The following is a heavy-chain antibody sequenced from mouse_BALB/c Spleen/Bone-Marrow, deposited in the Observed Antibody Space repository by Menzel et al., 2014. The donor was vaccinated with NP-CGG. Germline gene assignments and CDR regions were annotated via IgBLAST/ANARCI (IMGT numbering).Heavy chain of an antibody. Sequence: VQLQQSGAELVKPGASVKLSCTASGFNIKDTYMHWVKQRPEQGLEWIGRIDPANGNTKYDPKFQDKATLTADTSSNTAYLQLSSLTSEDTAVYYCANYYYGYYFDYWGQGTTLTVSS. J-gene: IGHJ2*01. D-gene: IGHD1-1*01. CDR3: ANYYYGYYFDY. CDR2: IDPANGNT. CDR1: GFNIKDTY. V-gene: IGHV14-3*02.